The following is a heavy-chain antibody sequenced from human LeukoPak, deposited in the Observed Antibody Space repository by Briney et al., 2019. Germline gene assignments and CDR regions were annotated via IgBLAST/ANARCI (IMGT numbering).Heavy chain of an antibody. D-gene: IGHD1-1*01. CDR2: FDPEDGET. CDR3: ARDPELERRDY. CDR1: GYTLTELS. J-gene: IGHJ4*02. Sequence: ASVKVSCKVSGYTLTELSMHWVRQAPGKGLEWMGGFDPEDGETIYAQKLQGRVTMTTDTSTSTAYMELRSLRSDDTAVYYCARDPELERRDYWGQGTLVTVSS. V-gene: IGHV1-24*01.